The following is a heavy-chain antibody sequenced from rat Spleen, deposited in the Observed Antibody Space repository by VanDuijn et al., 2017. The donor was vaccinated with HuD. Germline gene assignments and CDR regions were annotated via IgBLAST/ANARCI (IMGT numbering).Heavy chain of an antibody. CDR3: TTGSPDF. Sequence: EVQLVESGGGLVQPGRSMKLSCAVSGFTFSNYYMAWVRQAPTKGLEWVASISTGGGNTYYRDSVKGRFTISRDNAKSTLYLQMDSLRSEDTATYYCTTGSPDFWGPGTMVTVSS. D-gene: IGHD1-11*01. CDR2: ISTGGGNT. CDR1: GFTFSNYY. J-gene: IGHJ1*01. V-gene: IGHV5-25*01.